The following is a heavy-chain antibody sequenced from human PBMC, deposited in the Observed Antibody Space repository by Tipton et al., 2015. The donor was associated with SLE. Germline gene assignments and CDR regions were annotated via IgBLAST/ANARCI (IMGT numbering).Heavy chain of an antibody. V-gene: IGHV4-31*03. CDR3: ARGGYYYDSSHAFDI. J-gene: IGHJ3*02. CDR1: GGSISSYY. CDR2: IYYSGST. Sequence: TLSLTCTVSGGSISSYYWSWIRQHPGKGLEWIGYIYYSGSTYYNPSLKSRVTISVDTSKNQFSLKLSSVTAADTAVYYCARGGYYYDSSHAFDIWGQGTMVTVSS. D-gene: IGHD3-22*01.